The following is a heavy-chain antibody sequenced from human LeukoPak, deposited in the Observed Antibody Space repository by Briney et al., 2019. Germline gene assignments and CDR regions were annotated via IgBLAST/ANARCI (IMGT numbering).Heavy chain of an antibody. J-gene: IGHJ4*02. V-gene: IGHV3-23*01. Sequence: QPGGSLRLSCAASGFTFSSYAMSWVRQAPGKGLEWVSAISGSGGSTYYADSVKGRFTISRDNSKDTLYLQMNSLRAEDTAVYYCAKAQYYYDSSGPQTLYYFDYWGQGTLVTVSS. CDR1: GFTFSSYA. CDR2: ISGSGGST. D-gene: IGHD3-22*01. CDR3: AKAQYYYDSSGPQTLYYFDY.